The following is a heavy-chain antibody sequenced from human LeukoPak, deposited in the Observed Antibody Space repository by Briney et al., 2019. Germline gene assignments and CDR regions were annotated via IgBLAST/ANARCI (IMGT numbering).Heavy chain of an antibody. CDR2: MNPNSGNT. Sequence: ASVKVSCKASGYTFTNYDISWVRQATGQGLEWMGWMNPNSGNTGYAQKFQGRVTITRNTSISTAYMELSSLRSEDTAVYYCARRLGVTVSGIWGDYHYMDVWGKGTTVTVSS. J-gene: IGHJ6*03. CDR3: ARRLGVTVSGIWGDYHYMDV. D-gene: IGHD6-19*01. CDR1: GYTFTNYD. V-gene: IGHV1-8*03.